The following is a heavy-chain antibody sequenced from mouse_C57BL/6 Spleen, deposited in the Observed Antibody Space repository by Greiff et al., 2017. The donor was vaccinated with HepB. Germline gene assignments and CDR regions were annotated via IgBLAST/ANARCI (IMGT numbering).Heavy chain of an antibody. V-gene: IGHV5-9-1*02. D-gene: IGHD4-1*01. Sequence: EVHLVESGEGLVKPGGSLKLSCAASGFTFSSYAMSWVRQTPEKRLEWVAYISSGGDYIYYADTVKGRFTISRDNARNTLYLQMSSLKSEDTAMYYCTLLTGTRYWYFDVWGTGTTVTVSS. CDR1: GFTFSSYA. CDR2: ISSGGDYI. CDR3: TLLTGTRYWYFDV. J-gene: IGHJ1*03.